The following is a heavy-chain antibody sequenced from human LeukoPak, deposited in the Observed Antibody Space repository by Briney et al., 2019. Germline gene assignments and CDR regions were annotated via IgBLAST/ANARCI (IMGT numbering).Heavy chain of an antibody. V-gene: IGHV3-23*01. CDR3: AREGVVAATRYYYGMDV. CDR2: ISGSGGST. Sequence: GGSLRLSCAASGFTFSSYAMSWVRQAPGKELEWVSAISGSGGSTYYADSVKGRFTISRDNSKNTLYLQMNSLRAEDTAVYYCAREGVVAATRYYYGMDVWGQGTTVTVSS. J-gene: IGHJ6*02. D-gene: IGHD2-15*01. CDR1: GFTFSSYA.